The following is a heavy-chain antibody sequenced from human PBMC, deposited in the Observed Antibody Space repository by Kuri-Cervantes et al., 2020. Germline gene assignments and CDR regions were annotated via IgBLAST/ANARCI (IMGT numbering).Heavy chain of an antibody. CDR2: IGTAGDT. V-gene: IGHV3-13*01. D-gene: IGHD6-13*01. CDR1: GFTFSSYD. CDR3: ARGPSQAAADWYFDL. Sequence: GESLKISCAASGFTFSSYDMHWVRQATGKGLEWVSAIGTAGDTYYPGSVKGRFTISRESAKNSLYLQMNSLRAEDTALYYCARGPSQAAADWYFDLWGRGTLVTVSS. J-gene: IGHJ2*01.